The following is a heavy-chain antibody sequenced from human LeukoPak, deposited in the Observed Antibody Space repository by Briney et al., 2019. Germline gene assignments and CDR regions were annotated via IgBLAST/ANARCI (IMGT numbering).Heavy chain of an antibody. D-gene: IGHD5-12*01. V-gene: IGHV3-64D*06. J-gene: IGHJ4*02. CDR3: VNTREYSGCLYDR. CDR2: ISSNGGST. Sequence: GGSLRLSCSASGFPFIRYAMHWVRQAPGKGLEYVSAISSNGGSTYYADSVKGRFTISRDNSKNTLYLQMSSLRAEDTAVYYCVNTREYSGCLYDRWGQGTLVTVSS. CDR1: GFPFIRYA.